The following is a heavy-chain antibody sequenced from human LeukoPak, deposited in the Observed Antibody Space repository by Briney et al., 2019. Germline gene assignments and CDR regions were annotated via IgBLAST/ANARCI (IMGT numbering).Heavy chain of an antibody. J-gene: IGHJ3*02. CDR1: GGSISSSNYS. CDR2: MYYSGNS. D-gene: IGHD3-22*01. Sequence: SETLSLTCTVSGGSISSSNYSWGWIRQPPGKGLEWIGNMYYSGNSYYNPSLKSRVTISVDTSKNQFSLKLSSVTAADTAVYYCARDEYHRTYYYDSSGYYGSAFDIWGQGTMVTVSS. V-gene: IGHV4-39*07. CDR3: ARDEYHRTYYYDSSGYYGSAFDI.